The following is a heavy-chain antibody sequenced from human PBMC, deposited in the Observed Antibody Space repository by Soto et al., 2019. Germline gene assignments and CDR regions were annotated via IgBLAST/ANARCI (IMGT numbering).Heavy chain of an antibody. V-gene: IGHV3-74*01. D-gene: IGHD3-3*01. J-gene: IGHJ4*02. CDR2: INSDGSSI. Sequence: EVQLVESGGDLVQPGGFLRLSCATSGFTFSRYWMHWVRQVPGKGLVWVSRINSDGSSISYSDSVKGRFTISRDNAKNTLYLHMTSLRVEDTAVEYCARLPVDTITSLDYGGQGTLVTVSS. CDR1: GFTFSRYW. CDR3: ARLPVDTITSLDY.